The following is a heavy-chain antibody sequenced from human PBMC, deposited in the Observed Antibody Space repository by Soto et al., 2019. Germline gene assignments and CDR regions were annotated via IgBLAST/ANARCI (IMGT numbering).Heavy chain of an antibody. J-gene: IGHJ4*01. CDR1: GFTFSDHY. D-gene: IGHD3-9*01. Sequence: QVHLVESWGGLVEPGGSLRLSCSASGFTFSDHYMTWIRQAPGKGLEWISYLSGTSAVTNYADSVKGRFTISRDNAKNSLYLQMNGLRVEDTAVYYCTRDPRLVDYWGQGTRVTVSS. CDR2: LSGTSAVT. V-gene: IGHV3-11*05. CDR3: TRDPRLVDY.